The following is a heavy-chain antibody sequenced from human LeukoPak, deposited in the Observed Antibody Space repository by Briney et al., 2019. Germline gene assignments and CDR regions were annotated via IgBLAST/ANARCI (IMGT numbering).Heavy chain of an antibody. CDR2: IFHTGRT. J-gene: IGHJ3*02. V-gene: IGHV4-39*01. CDR1: GGIISNTDYY. CDR3: AVQIARGLWAFDI. D-gene: IGHD3-10*01. Sequence: SETLSLTCTVSGGIISNTDYYWVWIRQAPGKGLEWISSIFHTGRTSSTPSLKSRAPISIDTSSRQFSLKLTSVTAAHTALYYCAVQIARGLWAFDIWGQGTVVTVSS.